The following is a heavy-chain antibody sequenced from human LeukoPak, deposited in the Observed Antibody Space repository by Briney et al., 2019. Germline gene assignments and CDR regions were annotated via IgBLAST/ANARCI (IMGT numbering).Heavy chain of an antibody. Sequence: GRSLRLSCAASGFTFSSYGMHWVRQAPGKGLEWVAVIWYDGSNKYYADSVKGRFTISRDNSKNTLYLQMNSLRAEDTAVYYCAKEASWIQLWSALDYWGQETLVTVSS. J-gene: IGHJ4*02. CDR3: AKEASWIQLWSALDY. CDR2: IWYDGSNK. D-gene: IGHD5-18*01. V-gene: IGHV3-33*06. CDR1: GFTFSSYG.